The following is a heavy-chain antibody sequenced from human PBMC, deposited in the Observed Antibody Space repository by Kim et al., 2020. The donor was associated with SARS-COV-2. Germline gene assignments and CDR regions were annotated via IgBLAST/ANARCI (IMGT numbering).Heavy chain of an antibody. V-gene: IGHV3-13*01. Sequence: GSVKARFTISRENAKNYLYLQMNSLRAGDTAVYYCARTYYDSSGYYSFFDYWGQGTLVTVSS. CDR3: ARTYYDSSGYYSFFDY. J-gene: IGHJ4*02. D-gene: IGHD3-22*01.